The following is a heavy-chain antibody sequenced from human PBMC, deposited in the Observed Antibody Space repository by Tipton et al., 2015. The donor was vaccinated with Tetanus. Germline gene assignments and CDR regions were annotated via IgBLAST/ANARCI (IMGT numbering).Heavy chain of an antibody. CDR1: GVSIRSYY. V-gene: IGHV4-59*08. CDR3: ARHAGAGATIWGTDY. CDR2: IYYSGST. D-gene: IGHD3-9*01. Sequence: TLSLTCTVSGVSIRSYYWSWIRQPPGKGLEWIGYIYYSGSTNSNPSLKSRVTISVDASKNQFSLELTSVTAADTAVYYCARHAGAGATIWGTDYWGQGTLVTVSS. J-gene: IGHJ4*02.